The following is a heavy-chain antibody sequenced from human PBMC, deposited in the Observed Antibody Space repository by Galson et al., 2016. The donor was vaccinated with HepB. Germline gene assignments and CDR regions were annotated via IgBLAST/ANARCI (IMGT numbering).Heavy chain of an antibody. J-gene: IGHJ5*01. CDR3: AREWGGAGRYDS. CDR1: GDSISEPHW. Sequence: SETLSLTCSVSGDSISEPHWWIWVRQPPGRGLEWIGQIYPSGRTNYSPSLRSRVTILVDKSKNQFSLNLISVTAADTAVYYCAREWGGAGRYDSWGPGSLVTVSS. V-gene: IGHV4-4*02. D-gene: IGHD3-16*01. CDR2: IYPSGRT.